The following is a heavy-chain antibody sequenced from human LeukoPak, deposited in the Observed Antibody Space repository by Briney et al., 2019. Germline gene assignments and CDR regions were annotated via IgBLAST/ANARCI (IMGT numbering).Heavy chain of an antibody. Sequence: PGRSLRLSCAASGFTFSSYAMSWVRQAPGKGLEWVSAISGSGGSTYYADSVKGRFTISRDNSKNTLYLQMNSRRAEDTAVYYCAKADGYSYGPVVYWGQGTLVTVSS. D-gene: IGHD5-18*01. CDR2: ISGSGGST. CDR1: GFTFSSYA. J-gene: IGHJ4*02. V-gene: IGHV3-23*01. CDR3: AKADGYSYGPVVY.